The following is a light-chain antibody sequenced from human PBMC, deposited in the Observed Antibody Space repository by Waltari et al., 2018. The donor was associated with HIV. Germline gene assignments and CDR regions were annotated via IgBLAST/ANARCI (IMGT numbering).Light chain of an antibody. CDR2: LNSYGSH. CDR1: SGPTRDA. J-gene: IGLJ2*01. CDR3: QTWGTGMV. Sequence: QLVLTQSPSASASLGASLTLTCTLRSGPTRDAIARHQQPPEKGPRYLMKLNSYGSHSKGDGIPDRFSGSSSGAERYLTISSLQSEDEADYYCQTWGTGMVFGGGTKLTVL. V-gene: IGLV4-69*01.